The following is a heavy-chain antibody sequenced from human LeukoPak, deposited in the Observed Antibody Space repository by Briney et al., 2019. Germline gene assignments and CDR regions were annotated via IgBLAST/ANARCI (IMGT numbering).Heavy chain of an antibody. V-gene: IGHV1-2*06. J-gene: IGHJ5*02. Sequence: GASVKVSCKASGYTFTGYYMHWVRQAPGQGLEWMGRINPNSGGTNYAQKFQGRVTMTRDTSISTAYMELSRLRSDDTAVYYCARGPPDVLRFLEWPDNWFDPWGQGTLVTVSS. CDR1: GYTFTGYY. CDR3: ARGPPDVLRFLEWPDNWFDP. CDR2: INPNSGGT. D-gene: IGHD3-3*01.